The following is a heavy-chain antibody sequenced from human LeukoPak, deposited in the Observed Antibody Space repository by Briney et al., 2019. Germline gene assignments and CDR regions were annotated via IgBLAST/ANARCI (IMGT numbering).Heavy chain of an antibody. Sequence: ASVKVSCKASGYTFTGYYMHWVRQAPGQGLEWMGWINPNSGGTDYAQKFQGRVTMTRNTSINTAYMELSRLRSDDTAVYYCARGLRGSPAFDYWGQGTLVTVSS. V-gene: IGHV1-2*02. J-gene: IGHJ4*02. CDR2: INPNSGGT. CDR1: GYTFTGYY. CDR3: ARGLRGSPAFDY. D-gene: IGHD2-2*01.